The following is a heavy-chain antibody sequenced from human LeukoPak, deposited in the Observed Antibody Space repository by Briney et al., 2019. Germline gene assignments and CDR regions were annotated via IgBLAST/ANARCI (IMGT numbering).Heavy chain of an antibody. CDR2: ISAYNGNT. V-gene: IGHV1-18*01. J-gene: IGHJ4*02. CDR1: GYTFTSYG. CDR3: ARDLWAPIKLLWFGELSWRFDY. Sequence: ASVKVSCKASGYTFTSYGISWVRQAPGQGLEWMGWISAYNGNTNYAQKLRGRVTMTTDTSTSTAYMELRSLRSDDTAVYYCARDLWAPIKLLWFGELSWRFDYWGQGTLVTVSS. D-gene: IGHD3-10*01.